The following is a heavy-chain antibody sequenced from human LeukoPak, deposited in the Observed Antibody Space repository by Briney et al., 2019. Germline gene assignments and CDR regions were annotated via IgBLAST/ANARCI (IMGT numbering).Heavy chain of an antibody. V-gene: IGHV3-23*01. CDR3: ATTTARSSFDY. Sequence: GGSLRLSCAASGFTFSSYAMSWVRQAPGKGLEWVSAISASGVTTYYADSVKGRFTISRDNSKNTLYLQMNSLRAEDTAVYYYATTTARSSFDYWGQGTLVTVSS. CDR2: ISASGVTT. D-gene: IGHD1-1*01. J-gene: IGHJ4*02. CDR1: GFTFSSYA.